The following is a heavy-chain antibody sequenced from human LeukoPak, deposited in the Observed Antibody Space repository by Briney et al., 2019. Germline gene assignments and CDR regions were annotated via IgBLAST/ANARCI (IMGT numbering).Heavy chain of an antibody. V-gene: IGHV3-7*01. CDR1: GFTFSSYW. J-gene: IGHJ4*02. Sequence: GGSLRLSCAASGFTFSSYWMSWVRQAPAKGLERVANIKQDGSEKYYVDSVKGRFTISRDNAKNSLYLQMNSLRAEDTAVYYCARGLVIAVAGRVNYWGQGILVTVSS. CDR3: ARGLVIAVAGRVNY. CDR2: IKQDGSEK. D-gene: IGHD6-19*01.